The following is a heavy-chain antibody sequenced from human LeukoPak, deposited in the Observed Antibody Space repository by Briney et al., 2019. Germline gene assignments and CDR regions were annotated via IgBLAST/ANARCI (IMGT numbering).Heavy chain of an antibody. CDR1: GFTFSSYS. CDR2: ISSSSSYI. V-gene: IGHV3-21*01. CDR3: ARDQNYGGYVEYFDY. D-gene: IGHD5-12*01. J-gene: IGHJ4*02. Sequence: GGSLRLSCAAPGFTFSSYSMNWVRQAPGKGLEWVSSISSSSSYIYYADSVKGRFTISRDNAKNSLYLQMNSLRAEDTAVYYCARDQNYGGYVEYFDYWGQGTLVTVSS.